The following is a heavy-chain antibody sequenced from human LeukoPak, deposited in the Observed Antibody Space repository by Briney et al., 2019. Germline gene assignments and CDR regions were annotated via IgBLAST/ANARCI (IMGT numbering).Heavy chain of an antibody. CDR3: ARGDYYDSSGYNWFDP. D-gene: IGHD3-22*01. CDR2: IYYSGST. CDR1: GGSISSGGYY. Sequence: SETLSLTCTVSGGSISSGGYYWSWIRQHPGKGLEWIGYIYYSGSTYYNPSLKSRVTISVDTSKNQFSLKLSSVTAADTAVYYCARGDYYDSSGYNWFDPWGQGTLVTVSS. J-gene: IGHJ5*02. V-gene: IGHV4-31*03.